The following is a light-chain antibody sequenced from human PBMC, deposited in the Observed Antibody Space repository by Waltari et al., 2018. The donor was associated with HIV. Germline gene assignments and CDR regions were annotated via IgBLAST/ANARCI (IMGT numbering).Light chain of an antibody. Sequence: SYELTQPPSVSLSSGQTDRINCSGDGLQKQHSYWYQQKPGQAPVLVMYKDSERPSGIPKQFSASSSGTAITLTIIEVQAEDYADYYFQSAYNICSSWLFGGWTNLTFL. V-gene: IGLV3-25*03. CDR2: KDS. CDR3: QSAYNICSSWL. J-gene: IGLJ2*01. CDR1: GLQKQH.